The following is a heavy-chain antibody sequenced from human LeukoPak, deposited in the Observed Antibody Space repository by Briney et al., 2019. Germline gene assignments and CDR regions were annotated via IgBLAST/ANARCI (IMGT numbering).Heavy chain of an antibody. CDR3: ASHYYMDV. V-gene: IGHV4-4*09. CDR1: GGSISSYY. Sequence: SETLSLICTVSGGSISSYYWSWIRQPPGKGLEWIGYIYTSGSTNYNPSLKSRVTISVDTSKNQFSLKLSSVTAADTAVYYCASHYYMDVWGKGTTVNVSS. J-gene: IGHJ6*03. CDR2: IYTSGST.